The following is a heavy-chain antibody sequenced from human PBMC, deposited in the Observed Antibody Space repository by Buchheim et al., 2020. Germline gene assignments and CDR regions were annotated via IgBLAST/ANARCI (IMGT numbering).Heavy chain of an antibody. CDR3: ARAYDRFDS. J-gene: IGHJ4*02. D-gene: IGHD3-22*01. CDR2: ISGTGTTI. Sequence: VQLVESGGGLVQPGGSLRLSCAASGFTFSSYSMNWVRQAPGKGLEWVSYISGTGTTIYYADSVKGRFTISRDNAKNSLYLKMNSLRDEDTAVYSCARAYDRFDSWGQGTL. V-gene: IGHV3-48*02. CDR1: GFTFSSYS.